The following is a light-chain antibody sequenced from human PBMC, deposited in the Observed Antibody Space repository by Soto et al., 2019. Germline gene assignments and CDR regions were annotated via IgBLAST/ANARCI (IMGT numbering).Light chain of an antibody. CDR3: ATWDDSLSGVV. J-gene: IGLJ3*02. V-gene: IGLV1-47*01. Sequence: QSVLTQPPSTSGTPGQRVTISCSGSNSNIGNNYVYWYQQVPGTAPKLLIYNNNQRPSGGPERFSGSKSGTSASLAINGLRSEDVTDYYCATWDDSLSGVVFGGGTKVTVL. CDR2: NNN. CDR1: NSNIGNNY.